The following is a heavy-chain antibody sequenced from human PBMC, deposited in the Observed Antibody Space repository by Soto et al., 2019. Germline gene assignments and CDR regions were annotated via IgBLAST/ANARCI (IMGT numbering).Heavy chain of an antibody. CDR3: AKDMENGYNPYYYYGMDV. Sequence: GGSLRLSCAASGFNFNDYGMHWVRQAPGKSLEWVSSISWNSVSIGYADSVKGRFTISRDNAKNSLYLQMNTLRAEDTALYYCAKDMENGYNPYYYYGMDVWGQGTTVTVSS. CDR2: ISWNSVSI. D-gene: IGHD3-10*01. J-gene: IGHJ6*02. CDR1: GFNFNDYG. V-gene: IGHV3-9*01.